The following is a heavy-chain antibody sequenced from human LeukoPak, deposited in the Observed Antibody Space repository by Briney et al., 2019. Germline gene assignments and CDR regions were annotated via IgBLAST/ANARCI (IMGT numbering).Heavy chain of an antibody. J-gene: IGHJ4*02. CDR2: ISYDGSNK. CDR3: AKGGAVVVVAELDY. D-gene: IGHD2-15*01. Sequence: GGSLRLSCAASGFTFSSYAMSWVRQAPGKGLEWVAVISYDGSNKYYADSVKGRFTISRDNSKNTLYLQMNSLRAEDTAVYYCAKGGAVVVVAELDYWGQGTLVTVSS. V-gene: IGHV3-30*18. CDR1: GFTFSSYA.